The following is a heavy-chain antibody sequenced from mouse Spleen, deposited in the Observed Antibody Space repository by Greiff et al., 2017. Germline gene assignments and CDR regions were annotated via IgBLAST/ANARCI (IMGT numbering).Heavy chain of an antibody. CDR1: GYTFTDYA. D-gene: IGHD2-1*01. V-gene: IGHV1S137*01. Sequence: VQRVESGAELVRPGVSVKISCKGSGYTFTDYAMHWVKQSHAKSLEWIGVISTYYGDASYNQKFKGKATMTVDKSSSTAYMELARLTSEDSAISYCERGNPFAYWGQGTLVTVSA. CDR3: ERGNPFAY. CDR2: ISTYYGDA. J-gene: IGHJ3*01.